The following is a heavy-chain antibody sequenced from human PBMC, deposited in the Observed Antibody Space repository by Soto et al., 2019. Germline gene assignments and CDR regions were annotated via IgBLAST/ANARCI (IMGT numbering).Heavy chain of an antibody. Sequence: QLQLQESGPRLVKPSETLSLICSVSGGSIRSGSNYWAWIRQPPGKGLDWIGTVYYNGNTYYNTSLKSRVTISANTSKNQFTLKLSSVSAADTAVYYCVRQTIVRGVLSWFDPWGQGNLVTVSS. V-gene: IGHV4-39*01. J-gene: IGHJ5*02. CDR2: VYYNGNT. CDR3: VRQTIVRGVLSWFDP. D-gene: IGHD3-10*01. CDR1: GGSIRSGSNY.